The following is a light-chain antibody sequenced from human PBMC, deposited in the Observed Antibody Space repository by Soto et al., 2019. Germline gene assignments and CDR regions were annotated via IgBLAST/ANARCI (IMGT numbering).Light chain of an antibody. Sequence: EIVLTQSPTTLSLSPGEIATLSCRASQSVSSYFAWYQQKPGQAPRLLIYDASTRAADIPARFSGSGSGPDFTLTISSLETEDFAVDYCPQRSDWPLTFGGGTHVEI. V-gene: IGKV3-11*01. J-gene: IGKJ4*01. CDR3: PQRSDWPLT. CDR2: DAS. CDR1: QSVSSY.